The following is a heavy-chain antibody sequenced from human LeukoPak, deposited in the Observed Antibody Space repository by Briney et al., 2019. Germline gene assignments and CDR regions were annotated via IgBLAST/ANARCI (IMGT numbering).Heavy chain of an antibody. V-gene: IGHV1-3*01. CDR2: INAGNGNT. Sequence: ASVKVSCKASGYTFTSYGISWVRQAPGQRLEWMGWINAGNGNTEYSQKFQGRVTITRDTSATTAYMEVSSLRSEDTAVYYCARKYSDSSAYIFDYWGQGTLVTVSS. D-gene: IGHD3-22*01. J-gene: IGHJ4*02. CDR3: ARKYSDSSAYIFDY. CDR1: GYTFTSYG.